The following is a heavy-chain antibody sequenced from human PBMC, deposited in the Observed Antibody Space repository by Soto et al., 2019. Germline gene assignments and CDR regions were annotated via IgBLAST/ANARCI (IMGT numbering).Heavy chain of an antibody. CDR2: IYRDDDE. J-gene: IGHJ3*02. CDR3: AHRIEYSTSSSAFDI. CDR1: GFSLSTTEMG. D-gene: IGHD6-6*01. Sequence: QITLKESGPTLVKPTQTLTLTCTFSGFSLSTTEMGVGWIRQPPGKALEWLALIYRDDDERYSPSLKSRLTIIKDTSKKQVVLTVTNMDPVDTATYYCAHRIEYSTSSSAFDIWGQGTMVTVSS. V-gene: IGHV2-5*02.